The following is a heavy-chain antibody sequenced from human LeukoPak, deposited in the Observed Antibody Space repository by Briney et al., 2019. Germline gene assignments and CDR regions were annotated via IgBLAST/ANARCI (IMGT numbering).Heavy chain of an antibody. D-gene: IGHD6-13*01. Sequence: SQTLSLTCAISGDSVSSNSAAWNWIRQSPSRGLEWLGRTYYRSKWYNDYAISVKSRITINPDTSKNQFSLQLNSVTPEDTAVYYCARDLIAAAGTPGGDYYYGMDVWGQGTTVTVSS. J-gene: IGHJ6*02. CDR3: ARDLIAAAGTPGGDYYYGMDV. CDR2: TYYRSKWYN. CDR1: GDSVSSNSAA. V-gene: IGHV6-1*01.